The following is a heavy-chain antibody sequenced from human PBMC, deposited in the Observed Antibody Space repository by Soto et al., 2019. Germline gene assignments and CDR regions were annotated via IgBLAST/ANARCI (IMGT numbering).Heavy chain of an antibody. D-gene: IGHD3-10*01. V-gene: IGHV3-15*07. CDR1: GFTFTNAW. J-gene: IGHJ3*01. CDR2: IKSNIDGGTT. Sequence: EVQLVESGGGLVKPGESLRLYCTASGFTFTNAWMNWVRQAPGKGLEWVGRIKSNIDGGTTDFPAAVKGRFSISRDDSENTLYLQMNSLKTEDTAMYYCITEPYPFQTRFNALDAWGQGTMVTVSS. CDR3: ITEPYPFQTRFNALDA.